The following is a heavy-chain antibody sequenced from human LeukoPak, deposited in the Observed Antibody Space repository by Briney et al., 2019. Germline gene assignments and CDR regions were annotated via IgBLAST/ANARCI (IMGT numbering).Heavy chain of an antibody. D-gene: IGHD3-10*01. V-gene: IGHV3-30*03. J-gene: IGHJ4*01. CDR1: GFTFDFYA. CDR3: ARSELYYGSESYYHLDY. Sequence: GGSLRLSCTTSGFTFDFYAMHWLRQAPGKGLEGVAVMSYDGRYIYYADSAKGRFTSSRDNSKRTLYLEMSSLKPEDTALYYCARSELYYGSESYYHLDYWGHGTLVTVS. CDR2: MSYDGRYI.